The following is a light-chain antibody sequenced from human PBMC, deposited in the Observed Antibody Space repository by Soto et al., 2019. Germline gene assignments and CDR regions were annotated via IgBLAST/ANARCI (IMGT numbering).Light chain of an antibody. Sequence: EIVLTLYPGTLPLSKGERATLSCRASQSVSSSYLAWYQQKPGQAPRLLIYGASSRATGIPDRFSGSGSGTDFTLTISSLEPDDFAVYYSQQRSNRPPITFGQGTRVEIK. V-gene: IGKV3D-20*02. CDR2: GAS. CDR1: QSVSSSY. CDR3: QQRSNRPPIT. J-gene: IGKJ5*01.